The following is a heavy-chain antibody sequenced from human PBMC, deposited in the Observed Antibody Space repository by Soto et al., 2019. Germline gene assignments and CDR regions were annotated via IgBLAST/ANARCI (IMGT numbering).Heavy chain of an antibody. J-gene: IGHJ4*02. D-gene: IGHD2-2*01. CDR3: AKDSHWAIISPTLDY. CDR2: FRESGGTT. Sequence: VQLWESGGGLVQPGGSMRLSCGASGFTFSSSAMSWVRQAPGKGLEWVSTFRESGGTTHYADPVKGRFTMARDTSRNMLFLLMNSLRAEDTAIYYCAKDSHWAIISPTLDYWGQGTLVTVSS. CDR1: GFTFSSSA. V-gene: IGHV3-23*01.